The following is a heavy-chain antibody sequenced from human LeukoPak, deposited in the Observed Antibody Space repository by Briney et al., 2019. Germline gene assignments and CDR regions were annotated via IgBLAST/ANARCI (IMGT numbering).Heavy chain of an antibody. CDR2: INPNSGGT. Sequence: ASVKVSCKASGYTFTGYYMHWVRQAPGQGLEWMGWINPNSGGTNYAQKFQGRVTMTEDTSTDTAYMELSSLRSEDTAVYYCATLTNLELRRGFDYWGQGTLVTVSS. V-gene: IGHV1-2*02. D-gene: IGHD1-7*01. CDR3: ATLTNLELRRGFDY. J-gene: IGHJ4*02. CDR1: GYTFTGYY.